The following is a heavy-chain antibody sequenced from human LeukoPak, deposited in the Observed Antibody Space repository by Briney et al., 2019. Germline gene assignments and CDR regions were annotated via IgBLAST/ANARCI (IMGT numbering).Heavy chain of an antibody. D-gene: IGHD3-22*01. CDR3: ARVSPYEEGH. V-gene: IGHV3-48*01. CDR1: GLAFISSS. J-gene: IGHJ4*01. Sequence: GGSLRLSRIVSGLAFISSSVNWVRQVQGKGLEWLSYISTNSGTVHYANSVKGRFTVSRDNARSSLFLQMDSLRVEDTGVYFCARVSPYEEGHWSQGTLVTVS. CDR2: ISTNSGTV.